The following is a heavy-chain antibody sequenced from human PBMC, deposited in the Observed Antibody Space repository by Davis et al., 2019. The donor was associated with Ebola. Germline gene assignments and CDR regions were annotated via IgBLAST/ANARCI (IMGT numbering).Heavy chain of an antibody. J-gene: IGHJ3*02. CDR2: INPITGGT. D-gene: IGHD3-22*01. V-gene: IGHV1-46*01. Sequence: ASVNVSCMASGYRFISYYMHSVRQAPGQGLEWMGIINPITGGTSYAQNFQVRVNMTRDTSTSTVYMELSSLRSEDTAVYYCAREGGRYYDSSGYVFDIWGQGTMVKVSS. CDR1: GYRFISYY. CDR3: AREGGRYYDSSGYVFDI.